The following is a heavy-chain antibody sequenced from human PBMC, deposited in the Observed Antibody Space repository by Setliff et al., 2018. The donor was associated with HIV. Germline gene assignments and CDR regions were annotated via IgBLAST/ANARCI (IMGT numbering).Heavy chain of an antibody. CDR1: GYTLTELS. Sequence: ASVKVSCKISGYTLTELSIHWVRQAPGKGLEWMANFDPEDGETFYAQKFQGRLTMTEDTSTDTAYMELSSLRSDDKAMYYCATDPGYSSTWYSESFQHWGQGTVVTVSS. CDR3: ATDPGYSSTWYSESFQH. V-gene: IGHV1-24*01. J-gene: IGHJ1*01. CDR2: FDPEDGET. D-gene: IGHD6-13*01.